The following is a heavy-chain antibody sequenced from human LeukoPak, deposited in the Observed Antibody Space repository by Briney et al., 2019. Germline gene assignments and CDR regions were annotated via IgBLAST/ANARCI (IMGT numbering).Heavy chain of an antibody. CDR1: GFTVSSNY. CDR3: GRVRGGSSWYYFDY. D-gene: IGHD6-13*01. V-gene: IGHV3-53*01. J-gene: IGHJ4*02. Sequence: GGSLRLSCAASGFTVSSNYMSWVRQAPGKGLEWVSVIYSGGSTYYADSVKGRFTISRDNSKNTLYLQMNSLRAEDTAVYYCGRVRGGSSWYYFDYWGQGTLVTVSS. CDR2: IYSGGST.